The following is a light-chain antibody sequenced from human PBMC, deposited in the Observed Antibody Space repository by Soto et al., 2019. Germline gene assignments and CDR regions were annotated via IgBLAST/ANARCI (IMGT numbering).Light chain of an antibody. CDR2: EVN. CDR1: SSDVGGYNY. Sequence: QSVLTQPASVSGSPGQSITISCTGTSSDVGGYNYVSWYQQRPGKAPKLMIYEVNKRPSGVPDRFSGSKSGNTASLTVSGLQAEDEADYYCSSYAGSSNVFGTGTK. J-gene: IGLJ1*01. V-gene: IGLV2-8*01. CDR3: SSYAGSSNV.